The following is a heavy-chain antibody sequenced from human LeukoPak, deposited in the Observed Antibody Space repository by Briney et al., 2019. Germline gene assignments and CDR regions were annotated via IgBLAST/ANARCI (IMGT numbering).Heavy chain of an antibody. V-gene: IGHV3-7*01. CDR2: IKQDGSEK. CDR1: GFTFSSYW. CDR3: ARGTPYYDILTGYYTRYFDL. J-gene: IGHJ2*01. Sequence: PGGSLRLSCAASGFTFSSYWMSWVRQAPGKGLEWVANIKQDGSEKYYVDSVKGRFTISRDNAKNSLYLQMNSLRAEDTAVYYCARGTPYYDILTGYYTRYFDLWGRGTLLTVSS. D-gene: IGHD3-9*01.